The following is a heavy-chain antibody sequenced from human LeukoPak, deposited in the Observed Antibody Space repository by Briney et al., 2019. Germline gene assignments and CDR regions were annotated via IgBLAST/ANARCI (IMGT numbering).Heavy chain of an antibody. Sequence: PGGSLRLSRAASGFIFSNFAMHWVRQAPGKGLEWVALISYDGSHTYYADSMKGRFTISRDNSRNVLYLQMTSLRGDDSAVYYCAREEQELVRDYYYYMDVWGKGTTVTVSS. CDR1: GFIFSNFA. V-gene: IGHV3-30*01. CDR3: AREEQELVRDYYYYMDV. J-gene: IGHJ6*03. D-gene: IGHD6-13*01. CDR2: ISYDGSHT.